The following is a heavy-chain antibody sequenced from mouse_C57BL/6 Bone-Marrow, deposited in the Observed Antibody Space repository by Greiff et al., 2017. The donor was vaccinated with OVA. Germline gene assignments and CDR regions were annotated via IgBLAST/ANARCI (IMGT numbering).Heavy chain of an antibody. CDR2: INPGSGGT. CDR3: APGVYYGSSYDYFDY. CDR1: GYAFTNYL. V-gene: IGHV1-54*01. D-gene: IGHD1-1*01. J-gene: IGHJ2*01. Sequence: QVQLQQPGAELVRPGTSVKVSCKASGYAFTNYLIEWVKQRPGQGLEWIGVINPGSGGTNYNEKFKGKATLTVDKPSSTAYMQLSSLTSEDSAVYYCAPGVYYGSSYDYFDYWGQGTTLTVSS.